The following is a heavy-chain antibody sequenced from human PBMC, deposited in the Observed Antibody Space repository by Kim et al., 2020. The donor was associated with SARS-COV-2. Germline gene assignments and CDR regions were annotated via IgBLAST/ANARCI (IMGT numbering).Heavy chain of an antibody. D-gene: IGHD1-7*01. Sequence: VKGRVTISREKSKNTLYLQMNSLGAEETAVYYCAKDSEGYNWNWVDWFDPWGQGTLVTVSS. CDR3: AKDSEGYNWNWVDWFDP. J-gene: IGHJ5*02. V-gene: IGHV3-30*02.